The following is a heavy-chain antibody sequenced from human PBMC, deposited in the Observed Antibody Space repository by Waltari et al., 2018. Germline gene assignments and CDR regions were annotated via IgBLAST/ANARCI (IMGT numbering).Heavy chain of an antibody. CDR2: IYTSGST. J-gene: IGHJ4*02. CDR3: ARDRRSYYDSSGYFDY. CDR1: GGSLTRSY. Sequence: QVQLQESGPGLVKPSETLSLTCPVSGGSLTRSYWCWNRQTAGKGLEWIGRIYTSGSTNYNPARKSRVTMSLDTSKNQFSLKLSSVTAADTAVYYCARDRRSYYDSSGYFDYWGQGTLVTVSS. V-gene: IGHV4-4*07. D-gene: IGHD3-22*01.